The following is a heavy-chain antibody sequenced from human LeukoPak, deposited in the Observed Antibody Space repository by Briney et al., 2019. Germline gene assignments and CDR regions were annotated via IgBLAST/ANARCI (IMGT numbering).Heavy chain of an antibody. CDR2: IRYDGSNK. D-gene: IGHD6-13*01. CDR1: GFTFSSYG. CDR3: AKEPRSIAAAGYYFDY. V-gene: IGHV3-30*02. J-gene: IGHJ4*02. Sequence: GGSLRLSCAASGFTFSSYGMHWVRQAPGKGLEWGAFIRYDGSNKYYADSVKGRFTISRDNSKNTLYLQMNSLRAEDTAVYYCAKEPRSIAAAGYYFDYWGQGTLVTVSS.